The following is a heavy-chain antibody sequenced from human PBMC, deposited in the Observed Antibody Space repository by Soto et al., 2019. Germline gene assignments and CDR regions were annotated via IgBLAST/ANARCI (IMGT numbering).Heavy chain of an antibody. V-gene: IGHV1-2*04. D-gene: IGHD3-3*01. CDR2: INPNSGGT. CDR3: ARDRGRITIFGAWPRGYYYGMDV. Sequence: QVQLVQSGAEVKKPGASVKVSCKASGYTFTGYYMHWVRQAPGQGLEWMGWINPNSGGTNYAQKFQGWVTRTRDTSISTAYMELSRLRSDDTAVYYCARDRGRITIFGAWPRGYYYGMDVWGQGTTVTVSS. CDR1: GYTFTGYY. J-gene: IGHJ6*02.